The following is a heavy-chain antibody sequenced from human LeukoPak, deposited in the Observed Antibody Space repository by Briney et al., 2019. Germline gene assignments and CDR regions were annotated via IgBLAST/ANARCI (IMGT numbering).Heavy chain of an antibody. Sequence: GGSLRLSCAVSGFTFSSFETSWVCQAPGKRLEWVSYISSRGSSIYYADSVKGRFTISRDNAKNSLYLQMNSLGAGDTAVYYCARACGASCYAVDYYYYGMDDWGQGTTVTVSS. CDR1: GFTFSSFE. CDR3: ARACGASCYAVDYYYYGMDD. CDR2: ISSRGSSI. J-gene: IGHJ6*02. D-gene: IGHD2-15*01. V-gene: IGHV3-48*03.